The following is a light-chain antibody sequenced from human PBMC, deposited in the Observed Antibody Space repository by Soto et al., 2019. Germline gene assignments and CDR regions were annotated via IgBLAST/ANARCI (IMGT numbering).Light chain of an antibody. CDR2: GSS. J-gene: IGKJ2*01. Sequence: EVVLTQSPGTLSLSPGERATLSCRASQSVSNNYFAWYKQKPGQAPRLLIFGSSDSATGIPDRFSGSGSGTDFTLTISRLEPEDFAVYYCQQYGSSPPYTFGQGTKLEIK. CDR1: QSVSNNY. CDR3: QQYGSSPPYT. V-gene: IGKV3-20*01.